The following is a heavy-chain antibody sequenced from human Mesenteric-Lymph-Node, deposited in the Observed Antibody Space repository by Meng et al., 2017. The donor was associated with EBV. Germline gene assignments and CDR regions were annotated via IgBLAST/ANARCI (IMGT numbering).Heavy chain of an antibody. D-gene: IGHD4-17*01. CDR1: GSSVISGRYY. V-gene: IGHV4-61*01. CDR2: ISYSGST. CDR3: ARDNGDYVSDP. J-gene: IGHJ5*02. Sequence: ESGAGREKAVGTLFLPCIFSGSSVISGRYYGNWIRQPPVKGLWWIGYISYSGSTKYNPSLKSRVTILVDTSKNQFSLKLSSVTAADTAVYYCARDNGDYVSDPWGQGTLVTVFS.